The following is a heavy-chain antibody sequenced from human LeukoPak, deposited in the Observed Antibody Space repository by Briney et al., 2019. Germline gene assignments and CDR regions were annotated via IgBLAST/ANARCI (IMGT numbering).Heavy chain of an antibody. J-gene: IGHJ3*02. CDR3: ARILVRETSRYNPFNI. Sequence: GGSLRLSCAASGLSFSIHWMTWVRQAPGKGLEWVATIKEDGSDRYYADSVKGRFTISRDNPMNLLYLEMNSLRSEDTAIYYCARILVRETSRYNPFNIWGQGTVVTVSS. D-gene: IGHD3-16*02. CDR1: GLSFSIHW. CDR2: IKEDGSDR. V-gene: IGHV3-7*01.